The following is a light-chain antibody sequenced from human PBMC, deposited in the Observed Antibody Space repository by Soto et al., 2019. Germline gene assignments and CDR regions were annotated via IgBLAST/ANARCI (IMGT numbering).Light chain of an antibody. V-gene: IGKV1-5*03. CDR3: QQYNSDPWT. J-gene: IGKJ1*01. Sequence: DIQMTQSPSTLSASVGDRVTITCRASQSISNWLAWCQQKPGKAPKVLIYKASSLESGVPSRFSVSGSGTEFTLTISSLQPDDFATYFCQQYNSDPWTFGQGTKVEIK. CDR2: KAS. CDR1: QSISNW.